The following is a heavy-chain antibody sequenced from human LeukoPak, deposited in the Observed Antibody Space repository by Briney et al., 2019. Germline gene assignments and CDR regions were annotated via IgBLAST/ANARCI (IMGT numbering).Heavy chain of an antibody. J-gene: IGHJ4*02. CDR3: ATGPKSWNSPFDY. CDR1: GYTLTELS. D-gene: IGHD1-7*01. V-gene: IGHV1-24*01. Sequence: ASVKVSCTVSGYTLTELSMHWVRQAPGKGLEWMGGFDPEDGETIYAQKFQGRVTMTEDTSTDTAYMELSSLRSEDTAVYYCATGPKSWNSPFDYWGQGTLVTVSS. CDR2: FDPEDGET.